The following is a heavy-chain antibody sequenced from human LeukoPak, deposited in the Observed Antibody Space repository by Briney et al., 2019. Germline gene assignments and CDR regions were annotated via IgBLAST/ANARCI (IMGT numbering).Heavy chain of an antibody. CDR2: IWYDGSNK. D-gene: IGHD4-17*01. J-gene: IGHJ4*02. V-gene: IGHV3-33*01. Sequence: GGSLRLSCATSGFTFNRFGMHWVRQAPGKGLEWVAVIWYDGSNKDYADSVKGRLTISRDNAKNSLYLQMNSLRAEDTAVYYCARDRYGDYGYDYWGQGTLVTVSS. CDR3: ARDRYGDYGYDY. CDR1: GFTFNRFG.